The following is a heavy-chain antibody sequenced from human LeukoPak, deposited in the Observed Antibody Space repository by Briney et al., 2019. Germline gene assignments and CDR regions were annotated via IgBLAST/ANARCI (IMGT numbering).Heavy chain of an antibody. Sequence: SETQSLTCAVYGGSFSGYYWSWIRQPPGKGLEWIGEINHSGSTNFNPSLKSRVTISVDTSKNQFSLKLSSVTAADTAVYYCARGRYTYYDFWSGPKYYYGMDVWGQGTTVTVSS. CDR3: ARGRYTYYDFWSGPKYYYGMDV. D-gene: IGHD3-3*01. V-gene: IGHV4-34*01. J-gene: IGHJ6*02. CDR1: GGSFSGYY. CDR2: INHSGST.